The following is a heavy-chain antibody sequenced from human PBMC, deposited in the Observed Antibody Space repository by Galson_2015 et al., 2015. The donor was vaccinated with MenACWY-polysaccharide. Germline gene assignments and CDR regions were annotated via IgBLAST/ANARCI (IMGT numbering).Heavy chain of an antibody. V-gene: IGHV3-23*01. CDR2: VTGSGGST. Sequence: SLRLSCAASGFSFSYYAMGWVRQAPGKGLEWVSAVTGSGGSTYYADPVKGRFTISRDNPNNTLYLQMKSLRAEDTAVYYCGKVRWGSTVPAATMYVWGQGTLVTVAS. CDR3: GKVRWGSTVPAATMYV. J-gene: IGHJ4*02. D-gene: IGHD2-2*01. CDR1: GFSFSYYA.